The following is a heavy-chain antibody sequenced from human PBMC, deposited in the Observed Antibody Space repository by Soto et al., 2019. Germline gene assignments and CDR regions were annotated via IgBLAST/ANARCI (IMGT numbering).Heavy chain of an antibody. V-gene: IGHV4-39*01. J-gene: IGHJ4*02. CDR1: GGSISSSSYY. CDR3: AVGYSSSLYYFDY. D-gene: IGHD6-13*01. Sequence: PSETLSLTCTVSGGSISSSSYYWVWIRQPPGKGLEWVGNINYSGSTYYNPSLKSRVTISVDTSKNQFSLKLSSVTAADTAVYYCAVGYSSSLYYFDYWGQGTLVTVSS. CDR2: INYSGST.